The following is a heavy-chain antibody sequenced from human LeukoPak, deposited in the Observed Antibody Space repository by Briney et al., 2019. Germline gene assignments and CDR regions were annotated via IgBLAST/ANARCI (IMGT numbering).Heavy chain of an antibody. CDR2: IYYSGTT. D-gene: IGHD2/OR15-2a*01. Sequence: SETLSLTCTVSGGSISIYYWNWIRQPPGKGLEWIGYIYYSGTTNYNPSLKSRVTISVDTSKNQFSLRLNSVTAADTAVYYCARFSQYYDSPTHYLDYWGQGILVTVSS. J-gene: IGHJ4*02. CDR3: ARFSQYYDSPTHYLDY. CDR1: GGSISIYY. V-gene: IGHV4-59*08.